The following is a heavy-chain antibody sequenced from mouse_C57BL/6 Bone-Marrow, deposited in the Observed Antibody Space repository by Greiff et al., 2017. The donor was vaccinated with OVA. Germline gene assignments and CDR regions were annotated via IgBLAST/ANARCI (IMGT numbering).Heavy chain of an antibody. D-gene: IGHD2-4*01. J-gene: IGHJ1*03. CDR1: GYTFTSYW. CDR2: IHPNSGST. CDR3: ARPYDYSYWYFDV. V-gene: IGHV1-64*01. Sequence: VQLQQPGAELVKPGASVKLSCKASGYTFTSYWMHWVKQRPGQGLEWIGMIHPNSGSTNYNEKFKSKATLTVDKSSSTAYMQLSSLTSEDSAVYYCARPYDYSYWYFDVWGTGTTVTVSS.